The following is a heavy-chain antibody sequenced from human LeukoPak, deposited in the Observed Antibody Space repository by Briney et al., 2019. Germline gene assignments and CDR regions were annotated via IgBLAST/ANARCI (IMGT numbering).Heavy chain of an antibody. J-gene: IGHJ4*02. CDR1: GFTVSSNY. CDR3: ASQFTESNGWYFDY. V-gene: IGHV3-66*04. CDR2: IYSGGTT. Sequence: GGSLRLSCAASGFTVSSNYMSWVRQAPGKGLEWVSVIYSGGTTDYADSVKGRFIISRDSSKNTLHLQMNSLRAEDTAVYYCASQFTESNGWYFDYWGQGSLVTVSS. D-gene: IGHD6-19*01.